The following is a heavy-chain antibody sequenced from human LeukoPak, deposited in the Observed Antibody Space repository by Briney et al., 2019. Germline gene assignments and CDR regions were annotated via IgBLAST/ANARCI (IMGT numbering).Heavy chain of an antibody. CDR1: GYTFTSHY. CDR3: ARGERWDDAFDI. J-gene: IGHJ3*02. D-gene: IGHD4-23*01. Sequence: ASVTVSCTASGYTFTSHYMHWVRQAPGRGLAWMGVINPSGGNTNYAQNFQGRVTMTMDTSTSTVYMELSSLNSEDTAVYFCARGERWDDAFDIWGQGTMVTVSS. V-gene: IGHV1-46*01. CDR2: INPSGGNT.